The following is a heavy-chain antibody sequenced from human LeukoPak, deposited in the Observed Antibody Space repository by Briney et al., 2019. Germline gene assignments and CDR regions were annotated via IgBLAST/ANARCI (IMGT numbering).Heavy chain of an antibody. V-gene: IGHV1-58*02. CDR2: MVVGSGNT. CDR1: GFTFTISA. D-gene: IGHD3-3*01. CDR3: AAGRYDFWSGYHYGMDV. Sequence: SVTLSFTASGFTFTISAMQWVRQARGQRLEWIGWMVVGSGNTNYAQKFQERVTITRDMSTSTAYMELSSLRSEDTAVYYCAAGRYDFWSGYHYGMDVWGQGTTVTVSS. J-gene: IGHJ6*02.